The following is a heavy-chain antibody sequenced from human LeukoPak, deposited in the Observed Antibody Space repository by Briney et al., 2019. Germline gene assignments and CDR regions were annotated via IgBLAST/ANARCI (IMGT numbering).Heavy chain of an antibody. V-gene: IGHV1-69*08. Sequence: ASVKVSCKASGGTFSSYTISWVRQGLGQGLEWMLRIIPIIGTANYAQKFQGRVTITADKSTSTAYMELSSLRSEDTAVYYCAAEGDIVVVPAAISRYNWFDPWGQGTLVTVSS. CDR3: AAEGDIVVVPAAISRYNWFDP. CDR1: GGTFSSYT. J-gene: IGHJ5*02. D-gene: IGHD2-2*02. CDR2: IIPIIGTA.